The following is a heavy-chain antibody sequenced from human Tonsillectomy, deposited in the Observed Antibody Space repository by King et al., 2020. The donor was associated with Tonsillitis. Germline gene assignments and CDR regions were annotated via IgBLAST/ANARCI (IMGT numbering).Heavy chain of an antibody. J-gene: IGHJ4*02. D-gene: IGHD6-19*01. V-gene: IGHV3-48*02. CDR1: GFTFSSYS. CDR3: ARDLGSRGGSETWDY. Sequence: VQLVESGGGLVQPGGSLRLSCAASGFTFSSYSMNWVRQAPGKGLEWVSYISSSSSTIYYADSVKGRFTLSRDNAKNSLYLQMNSLRDEDTAVYYCARDLGSRGGSETWDYGGQGTRGTGAS. CDR2: ISSSSSTI.